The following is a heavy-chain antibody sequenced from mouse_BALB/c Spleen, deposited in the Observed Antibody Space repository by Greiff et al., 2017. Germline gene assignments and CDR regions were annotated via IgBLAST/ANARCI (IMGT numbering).Heavy chain of an antibody. V-gene: IGHV1-80*01. CDR1: GYAFSSYW. CDR2: IYPGDGDT. D-gene: IGHD3-1*01. J-gene: IGHJ2*01. CDR3: ARGRGHYFDY. Sequence: VMLVESGAELVRPGSSVKISCKASGYAFSSYWMNWVKQRPGQGLEWIGQIYPGDGDTNYNGKFKGKATLTADKSSSTAYMQLSSLTSEDSAVYFCARGRGHYFDYWGQGTTLTVSS.